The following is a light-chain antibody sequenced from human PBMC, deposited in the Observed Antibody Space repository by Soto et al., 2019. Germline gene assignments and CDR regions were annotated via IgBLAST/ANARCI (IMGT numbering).Light chain of an antibody. CDR3: MQALQTPPQCT. CDR1: QSLQHSNGYNY. CDR2: LSS. V-gene: IGKV2-28*01. Sequence: DIVMTQSPLSLPVTPGEAASISCRSSQSLQHSNGYNYLDWYAQKPGQSPQLLIYLSSSRASGVPDRFSGSGSGTDFTLNLSRVEAEPVGVHYCMQALQTPPQCTFGQGTKLEIK. J-gene: IGKJ2*02.